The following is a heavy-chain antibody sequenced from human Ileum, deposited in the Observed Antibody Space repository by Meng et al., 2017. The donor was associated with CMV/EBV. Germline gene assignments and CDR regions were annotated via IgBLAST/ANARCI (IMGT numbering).Heavy chain of an antibody. Sequence: SCKASGYTFAIYGIHWVRQAPGLRLEWMGWVNPGNGKTKFSKEFQGRVTITRETSATTVHMELSSLRSEDTAIYYCVRVAGWRFDYWGQGTLVTVSS. D-gene: IGHD5-24*01. J-gene: IGHJ4*02. V-gene: IGHV1-3*03. CDR3: VRVAGWRFDY. CDR1: GYTFAIYG. CDR2: VNPGNGKT.